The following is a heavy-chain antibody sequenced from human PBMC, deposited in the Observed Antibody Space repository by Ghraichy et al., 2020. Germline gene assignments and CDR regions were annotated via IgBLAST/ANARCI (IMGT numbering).Heavy chain of an antibody. CDR2: SRSKAHSYTT. J-gene: IGHJ4*02. CDR3: VRGHAGFDY. Sequence: LSLTCAASGFIFSDHYMDWVRQAPGKGLEWVGRSRSKAHSYTTEYAASVKGRFTISRDVSKNSLYLQMNSLKTDDTAVYYCVRGHAGFDYWGQGTLVTVSS. CDR1: GFIFSDHY. V-gene: IGHV3-72*01.